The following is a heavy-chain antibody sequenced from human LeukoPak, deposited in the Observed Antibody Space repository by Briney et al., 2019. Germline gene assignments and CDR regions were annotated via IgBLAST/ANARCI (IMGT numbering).Heavy chain of an antibody. D-gene: IGHD3-3*01. CDR2: FDPEDGET. CDR3: ARGDGFWSGYWGMNYYYYYGMDV. J-gene: IGHJ6*02. CDR1: GYTLTELS. V-gene: IGHV1-24*01. Sequence: ASVKVSCKVSGYTLTELSMHWVRQAPGKGLEWMGGFDPEDGETIYAQKFQGRVTMTEDTSTDTAYMELSSLRSEDTAVYYCARGDGFWSGYWGMNYYYYYGMDVWGQGTTVTVSS.